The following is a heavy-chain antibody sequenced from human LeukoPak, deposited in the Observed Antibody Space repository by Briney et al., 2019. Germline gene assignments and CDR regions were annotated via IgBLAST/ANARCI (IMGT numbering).Heavy chain of an antibody. CDR1: GGSFSGYY. CDR2: INHSGST. D-gene: IGHD5-18*01. CDR3: AREGRTQLWWPIIRGYFDY. V-gene: IGHV4-34*01. Sequence: SETLSLTCAVYGGSFSGYYWSWIRQPPGKGLERIGEINHSGSTNYNPSLKSRVTISVDTSKNQFSLKLSSVTAADTAVYYCAREGRTQLWWPIIRGYFDYWGQGTLVTVSS. J-gene: IGHJ4*02.